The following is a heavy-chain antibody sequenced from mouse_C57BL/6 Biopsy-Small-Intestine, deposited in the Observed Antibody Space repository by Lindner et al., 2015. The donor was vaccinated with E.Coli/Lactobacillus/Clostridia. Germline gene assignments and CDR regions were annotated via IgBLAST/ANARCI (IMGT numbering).Heavy chain of an antibody. CDR2: ISGASSTI. V-gene: IGHV5-17*01. Sequence: VQLQESGGGFVKPGGSRKLSCAASGFTFSDYGMHWVRQAPEKGLEWVAYISGASSTIYYTDTVKGRFTISRDNAKNTLFLQMTSLRSEDTAMYYCVRGGTGWGQGTSVTVSS. CDR1: GFTFSDYG. J-gene: IGHJ4*01. CDR3: VRGGTG. D-gene: IGHD3-3*01.